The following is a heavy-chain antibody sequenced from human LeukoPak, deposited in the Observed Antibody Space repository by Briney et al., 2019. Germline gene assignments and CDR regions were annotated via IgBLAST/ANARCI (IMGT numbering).Heavy chain of an antibody. Sequence: SETLSLTCTVSGGSISSYYWSWIRQPAGKGLEWIGRSYISGSTNYNPSLKSRVTMSVDTPKNQFSLKLSSVTAADTAVYYCARGRTGDILTGYYYYYYYMDVWGKGTTVTVSS. CDR2: SYISGST. D-gene: IGHD3-9*01. J-gene: IGHJ6*03. CDR1: GGSISSYY. CDR3: ARGRTGDILTGYYYYYYYMDV. V-gene: IGHV4-4*07.